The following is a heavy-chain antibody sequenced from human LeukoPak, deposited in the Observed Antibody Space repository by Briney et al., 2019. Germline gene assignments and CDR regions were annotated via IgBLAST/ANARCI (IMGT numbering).Heavy chain of an antibody. CDR3: AKTANPSTTVTTIYYFDY. D-gene: IGHD4-17*01. V-gene: IGHV3-23*01. CDR2: ISGSGGRT. J-gene: IGHJ4*02. CDR1: GFTFSSYA. Sequence: GGSLRLSCAASGFTFSSYAMSWVRQAPGQGLEWGSAISGSGGRTYYADSVKGRFTISRDNSKNTLYLQMNSLRAEDTAVYYCAKTANPSTTVTTIYYFDYWGQGTLVTVSS.